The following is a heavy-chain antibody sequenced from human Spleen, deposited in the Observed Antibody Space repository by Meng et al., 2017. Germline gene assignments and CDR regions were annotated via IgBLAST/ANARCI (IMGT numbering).Heavy chain of an antibody. J-gene: IGHJ4*02. Sequence: SETLSLTCTVSGGSISTYYWSWIRQPPGKGLEWIGYIFYSGSTKYNPSIKSRVTISVDTSKNQFSLKLSSVTAADTAVYYCARRDDSSGYHTAFDYWGQGTLVTVSS. CDR3: ARRDDSSGYHTAFDY. CDR1: GGSISTYY. D-gene: IGHD3-22*01. CDR2: IFYSGST. V-gene: IGHV4-59*12.